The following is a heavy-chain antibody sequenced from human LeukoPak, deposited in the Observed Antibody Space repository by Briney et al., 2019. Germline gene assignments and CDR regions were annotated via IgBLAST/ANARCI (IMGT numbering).Heavy chain of an antibody. CDR2: INHSGST. D-gene: IGHD2-15*01. Sequence: SETLSLTCAVYGGSFSGYYWSWIRQPPGKGLEWTGEINHSGSTNYNPSLKSRVTISVDTSKNQFSLKLSSVTAADTAVYYCARAYCSGGSCVDYWGQGTLVTVSS. CDR1: GGSFSGYY. CDR3: ARAYCSGGSCVDY. V-gene: IGHV4-34*01. J-gene: IGHJ4*02.